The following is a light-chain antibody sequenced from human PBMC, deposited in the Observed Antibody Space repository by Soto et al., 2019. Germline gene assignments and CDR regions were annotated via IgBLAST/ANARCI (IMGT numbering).Light chain of an antibody. CDR3: CSYSGSNTPHVV. V-gene: IGLV2-11*01. J-gene: IGLJ2*01. Sequence: QSALTQPRSVSGSPGQSVTISCTGTSSDVGGYNYVSWYQQHPGKAPKLMIYDVSKRPSGVPDRFSGSKSGNTASLTISGLQAEYEADYYCCSYSGSNTPHVVFGGGTKVTVL. CDR1: SSDVGGYNY. CDR2: DVS.